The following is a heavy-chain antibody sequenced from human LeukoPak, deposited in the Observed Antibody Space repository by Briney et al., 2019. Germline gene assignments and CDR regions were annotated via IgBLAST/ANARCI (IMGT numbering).Heavy chain of an antibody. CDR1: GFSFTFYY. Sequence: GASVKVSCKTSGFSFTFYYMHWMRQAPGQGREWMGWINANTGDTRYAPKFQGRVTMARDVSITTAYTELSGLRSDDTAIYYCARDLIEGATNFWGQGTLVTVS. D-gene: IGHD1-26*01. CDR2: INANTGDT. V-gene: IGHV1-2*02. CDR3: ARDLIEGATNF. J-gene: IGHJ4*02.